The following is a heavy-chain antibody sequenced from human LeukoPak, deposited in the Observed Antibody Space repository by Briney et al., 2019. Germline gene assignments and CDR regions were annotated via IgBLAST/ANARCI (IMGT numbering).Heavy chain of an antibody. V-gene: IGHV3-23*01. D-gene: IGHD6-19*01. J-gene: IGHJ4*02. CDR2: IFCSGGST. Sequence: GGSLRLSCAASGFTFSSYAMYWVRQAPGKGLEWVSGIFCSGGSTHYADSVKGRFTISRDNSKNTLYRQMNRLRAEDTAVYYCAKTTTGYSSGRFPGWPVDYWGQGTLVTVSS. CDR3: AKTTTGYSSGRFPGWPVDY. CDR1: GFTFSSYA.